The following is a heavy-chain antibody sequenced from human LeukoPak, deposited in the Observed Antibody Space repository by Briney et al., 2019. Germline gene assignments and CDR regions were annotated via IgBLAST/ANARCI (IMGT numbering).Heavy chain of an antibody. CDR1: GGSFCNYY. D-gene: IGHD4-11*01. Sequence: PSETLSLTCAVYGGSFCNYYWRWIRQPPGKGLEWIGEIIHSGTTNYNPSLKSRVTISMDTSKNQFSLRLTSVTAADTAVYYCAPIICDYRDVAYEDHGHLVIVSA. CDR3: APIICDYRDVAY. CDR2: IIHSGTT. V-gene: IGHV4-34*12. J-gene: IGHJ4*01.